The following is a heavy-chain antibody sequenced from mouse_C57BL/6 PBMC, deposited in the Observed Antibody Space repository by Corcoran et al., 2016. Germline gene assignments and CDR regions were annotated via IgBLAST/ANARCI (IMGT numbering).Heavy chain of an antibody. V-gene: IGHV1-80*01. CDR2: IYPGDGDT. CDR1: GYAFSSYW. D-gene: IGHD3-1*01. J-gene: IGHJ4*01. CDR3: ARLSQDYAMDY. Sequence: QVQLQQSGAELVKPGASVKISCKASGYAFSSYWMNWVKQRPGKGLEWIGQIYPGDGDTNYNGKFKGKATLTADKSSSTAYMQLSSLTSEDSAVYFCARLSQDYAMDYWGQGTSVTVSS.